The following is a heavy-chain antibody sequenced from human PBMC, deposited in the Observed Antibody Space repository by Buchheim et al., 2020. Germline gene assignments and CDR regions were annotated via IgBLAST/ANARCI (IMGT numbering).Heavy chain of an antibody. CDR1: GYTFTSYA. CDR3: ARGPPTGSSWYFGWFDP. CDR2: INAGNGNT. J-gene: IGHJ5*02. V-gene: IGHV1-3*01. D-gene: IGHD6-13*01. Sequence: QVQLVQSGAEVKKPGASVKVSCKASGYTFTSYAMHWVRQAPGQRLEWMGWINAGNGNTKYSQKFQGRVTITRDTSASTAYMELSSLRSEDTAVYYCARGPPTGSSWYFGWFDPWGQGTL.